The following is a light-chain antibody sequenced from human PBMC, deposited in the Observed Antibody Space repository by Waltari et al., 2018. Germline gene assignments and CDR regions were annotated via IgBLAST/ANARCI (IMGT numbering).Light chain of an antibody. CDR2: DAS. V-gene: IGKV1-5*01. CDR1: QFIVNW. Sequence: IQMPQSPSTLSASVGDRVTITCRASQFIVNWLAWYQHQPGKAPKLLIYDASKLKSGVPSRFSGSGSGTEFTLTIASLQPDDFATYYCQQYNNYLTFGPGTKVDI. J-gene: IGKJ3*01. CDR3: QQYNNYLT.